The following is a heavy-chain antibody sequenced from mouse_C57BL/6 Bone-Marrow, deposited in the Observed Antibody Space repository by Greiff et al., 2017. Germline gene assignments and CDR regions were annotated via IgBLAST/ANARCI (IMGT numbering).Heavy chain of an antibody. CDR3: TTARAAMMITG. D-gene: IGHD2-3*01. V-gene: IGHV14-1*01. Sequence: EVQLQESGAELVRPGASVKLSCTASGFTFNDYYMHWVKQTPDQGLEWIGRIDPEDGDTEYTPKFQGKATMTADTSSNTAYLQLSSLTSEDTAVYYGTTARAAMMITGWGQGTLVTV. J-gene: IGHJ3*02. CDR2: IDPEDGDT. CDR1: GFTFNDYY.